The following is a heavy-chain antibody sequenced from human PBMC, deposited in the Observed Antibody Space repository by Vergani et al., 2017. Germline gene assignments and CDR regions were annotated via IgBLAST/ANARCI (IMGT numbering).Heavy chain of an antibody. CDR3: ARLGLTASRREAPVFDY. CDR1: GSTSSNYW. V-gene: IGHV3-7*01. J-gene: IGHJ4*02. CDR2: IKEDGSET. D-gene: IGHD6-13*01. Sequence: EVQLMESGGGLVQPGGSLRLSCAASGSTSSNYWMSWVRQAPGKGLEWVANIKEDGSETFYVDSVMGRFTISRDNAKNSLYLQMNSLRAEDTAVYFCARLGLTASRREAPVFDYWGQGTLVTVSS.